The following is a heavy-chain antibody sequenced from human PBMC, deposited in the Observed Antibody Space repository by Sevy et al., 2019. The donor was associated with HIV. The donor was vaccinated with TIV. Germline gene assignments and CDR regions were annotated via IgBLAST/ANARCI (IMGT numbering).Heavy chain of an antibody. CDR3: TTDRPTALRYFDWIPYCHYMDF. V-gene: IGHV3-15*01. CDR2: IKSKTDGGTT. CDR1: GFTFSNAW. Sequence: GGSLRLSCAASGFTFSNAWMSWVRQAPGKGLEWVGRIKSKTDGGTTDYAAPVKGRFTISRDDSKNTLYLQMNSLKTADTAVYYCTTDRPTALRYFDWIPYCHYMDFWGKGTTVTVSS. J-gene: IGHJ6*03. D-gene: IGHD3-9*01.